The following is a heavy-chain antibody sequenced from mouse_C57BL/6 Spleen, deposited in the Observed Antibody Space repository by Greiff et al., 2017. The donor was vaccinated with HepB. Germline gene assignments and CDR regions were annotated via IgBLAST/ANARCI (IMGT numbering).Heavy chain of an antibody. V-gene: IGHV1-59*01. CDR1: GYTFTSYW. J-gene: IGHJ2*01. Sequence: QVQLQQPGAELVRPGTSVKLSCKASGYTFTSYWMHWVKQRPGQGLEWIGVIDPSDSYTNYNQKFKGKATLNVDTSSSTAYMQLSSLTSEDSAVYYCARNYFDYWGQGTTLTVSS. CDR3: ARNYFDY. CDR2: IDPSDSYT.